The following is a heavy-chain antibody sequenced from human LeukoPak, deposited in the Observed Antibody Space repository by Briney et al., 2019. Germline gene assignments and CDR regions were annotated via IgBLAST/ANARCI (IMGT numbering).Heavy chain of an antibody. J-gene: IGHJ4*02. CDR1: GFTFSSYT. D-gene: IGHD7-27*01. Sequence: PGGSLRLSCAASGFTFSSYTMSWVRQTPGKGLEWVSAISGSGGSTYYPDSVKGRFTISRDNSKNILYLQMNSLRAEDAAVYHCVKRPWPNGGYFEYWGQGSLVTVSS. CDR2: ISGSGGST. CDR3: VKRPWPNGGYFEY. V-gene: IGHV3-23*01.